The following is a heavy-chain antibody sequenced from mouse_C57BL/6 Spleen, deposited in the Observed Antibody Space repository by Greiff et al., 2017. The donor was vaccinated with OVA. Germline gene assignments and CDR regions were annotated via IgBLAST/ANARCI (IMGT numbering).Heavy chain of an antibody. J-gene: IGHJ3*01. Sequence: EVQLQQSGAELVRPGASVKLSCTASGFNIKADYMHWVKPRPEQGLEWIGWIDPENGDTESASKFQGKATITADTSSNTAYLQLSSLTSEDTAVYYCTTNWVVAYWGQGTLVTVSA. D-gene: IGHD4-1*01. V-gene: IGHV14-4*01. CDR1: GFNIKADY. CDR3: TTNWVVAY. CDR2: IDPENGDT.